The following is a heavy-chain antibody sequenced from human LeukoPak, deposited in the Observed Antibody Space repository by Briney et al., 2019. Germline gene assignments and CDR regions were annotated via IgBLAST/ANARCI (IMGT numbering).Heavy chain of an antibody. CDR1: GFAFSSYA. Sequence: GGSLRLSCAASGFAFSSYAMSWVRQAPGKGLEWVSAISGSGASTYYADSVQGRFTLSRDNSKNTLYLQMNSPRPEDTAVYYCAKDSPSMIVVVIIDVWGQGTTVTVSS. CDR2: ISGSGAST. V-gene: IGHV3-23*01. J-gene: IGHJ6*02. CDR3: AKDSPSMIVVVIIDV. D-gene: IGHD3-22*01.